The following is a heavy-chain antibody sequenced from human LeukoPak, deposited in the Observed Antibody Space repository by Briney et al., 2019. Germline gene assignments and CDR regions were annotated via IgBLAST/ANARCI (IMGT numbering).Heavy chain of an antibody. CDR2: IYSSGST. D-gene: IGHD2-2*01. J-gene: IGHJ6*03. CDR3: ARVRTSCNPECDYYYMDV. CDR1: GGSISSFF. Sequence: PSETLSLTCTVSGGSISSFFWNWIRQSPGKGLEWIGSIYSSGSTDYNPSLKSRVAISLDTSKNHFSLKLISVTAADTAVYYCARVRTSCNPECDYYYMDVWGKGTTVTVSS. V-gene: IGHV4-59*01.